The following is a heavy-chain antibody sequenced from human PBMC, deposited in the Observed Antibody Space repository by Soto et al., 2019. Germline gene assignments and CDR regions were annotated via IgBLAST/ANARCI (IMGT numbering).Heavy chain of an antibody. CDR2: ISSSSSYI. Sequence: PGGSLRLSCAASGFTFSSYSMNWVRQAPGKGLEWVSSISSSSSYIYYADSVKGRFTISRDNAKNSLYLQMNSLRAEDTAVYYCARDDGDGYNYDAFDIWGQGTMVTVSS. CDR3: ARDDGDGYNYDAFDI. D-gene: IGHD5-12*01. J-gene: IGHJ3*02. CDR1: GFTFSSYS. V-gene: IGHV3-21*01.